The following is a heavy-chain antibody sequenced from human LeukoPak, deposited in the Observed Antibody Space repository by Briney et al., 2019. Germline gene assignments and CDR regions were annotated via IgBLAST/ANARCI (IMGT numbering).Heavy chain of an antibody. D-gene: IGHD3-22*01. CDR1: GFTFKYHA. Sequence: GGSLRLSCEASGFTFKYHAMNWVRQAPGKGLEWVSAISGSGGSTYYADSVKGRFTISRDNSKNTLYLQMNSLRAEDTAVYYCAQGRQNLYYYDSSGYSRSSLFDYWGQGTLVTVSS. CDR3: AQGRQNLYYYDSSGYSRSSLFDY. CDR2: ISGSGGST. J-gene: IGHJ4*02. V-gene: IGHV3-23*01.